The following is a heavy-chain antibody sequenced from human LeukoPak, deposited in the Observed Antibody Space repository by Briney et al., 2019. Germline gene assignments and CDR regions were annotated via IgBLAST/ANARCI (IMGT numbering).Heavy chain of an antibody. J-gene: IGHJ4*02. CDR1: GFPFSGSA. D-gene: IGHD2-15*01. CDR3: ARDLLGYCSGGSCYPPDY. Sequence: GGSLRLSCAASGFPFSGSAMHWVRQASGKGLEWVGRIRNKANNYATAYAASVNGRFTISRDNAKNSLYLQMNSLRAEDTAVYYCARDLLGYCSGGSCYPPDYWGQGTLVTVSS. V-gene: IGHV3-73*01. CDR2: IRNKANNYAT.